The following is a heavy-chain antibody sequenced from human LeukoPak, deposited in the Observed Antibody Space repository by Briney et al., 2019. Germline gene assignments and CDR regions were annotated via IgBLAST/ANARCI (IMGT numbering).Heavy chain of an antibody. V-gene: IGHV4-4*07. D-gene: IGHD2-2*01. J-gene: IGHJ3*02. Sequence: SETLSLTCTVSGDSISSAYWGWIRQSAGKGPEYIGRLYVNGNPNSNPSLKSRVTMSLDTPKNQFSLKMTTVTAADSAIYFCARMPVPIHDAFDIWGQGTAVMVSS. CDR2: LYVNGNP. CDR3: ARMPVPIHDAFDI. CDR1: GDSISSAY.